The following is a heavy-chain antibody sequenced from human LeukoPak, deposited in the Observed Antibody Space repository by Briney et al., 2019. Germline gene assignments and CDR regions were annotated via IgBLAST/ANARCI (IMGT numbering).Heavy chain of an antibody. CDR3: ARDSSSTDSSGYYHVSHFDY. D-gene: IGHD3-22*01. V-gene: IGHV3-21*01. CDR2: ISSSSSYI. Sequence: PGGSLRLSCAASGFTFSSYSMNWVRQAPGKGLEWVSSISSSSSYIYYADSVKGRFTISRDNAKNSLYLQMNSLRAEDTAVYYCARDSSSTDSSGYYHVSHFDYWGQGTLVTVSS. J-gene: IGHJ4*02. CDR1: GFTFSSYS.